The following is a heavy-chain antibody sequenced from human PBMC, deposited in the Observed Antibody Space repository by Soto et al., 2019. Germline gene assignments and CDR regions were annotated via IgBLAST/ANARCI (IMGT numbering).Heavy chain of an antibody. CDR3: ARLIGTSWLDS. CDR2: TYYTSKWFN. Sequence: VQLQQSVPGLVEPSQTLSLTCAISGDSVSSNSATWDRIRQSPSRGLEWLGRTYYTSKWFNDYPVSVKSRITITPDTSNTQLSLQRSSVTPDDTAVYYCARLIGTSWLDSWGQGTLVTVSS. D-gene: IGHD2-2*01. V-gene: IGHV6-1*01. J-gene: IGHJ5*01. CDR1: GDSVSSNSAT.